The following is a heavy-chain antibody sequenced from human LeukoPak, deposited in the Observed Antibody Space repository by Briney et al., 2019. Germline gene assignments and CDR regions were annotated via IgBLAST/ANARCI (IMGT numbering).Heavy chain of an antibody. D-gene: IGHD3-22*01. CDR2: ISYDGSNK. Sequence: GRSLRLSCAASGFTFSSYAMHWVRQAPGKGLEWVAVISYDGSNKYYADSVKGRFTISRDNSKNTLYLQMNSLRAEDTAVYYCAKDLDYYDSSGFPLHWGQGTLVTVSS. J-gene: IGHJ4*02. CDR3: AKDLDYYDSSGFPLH. V-gene: IGHV3-30*04. CDR1: GFTFSSYA.